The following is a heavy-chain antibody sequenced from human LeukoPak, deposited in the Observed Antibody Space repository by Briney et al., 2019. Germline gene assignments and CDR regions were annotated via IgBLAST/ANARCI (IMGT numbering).Heavy chain of an antibody. Sequence: SETLSLTCTVSGGSISGYYWSWIRQPPGKGLEWIGYISYSGSTNYNPSLKSRVTISLNTSKNQFSLKLSSVTAADTVVYYCARFRYTYGSHVFDYWGQGTLVTVSS. CDR1: GGSISGYY. CDR2: ISYSGST. CDR3: ARFRYTYGSHVFDY. J-gene: IGHJ4*02. V-gene: IGHV4-59*01. D-gene: IGHD5-18*01.